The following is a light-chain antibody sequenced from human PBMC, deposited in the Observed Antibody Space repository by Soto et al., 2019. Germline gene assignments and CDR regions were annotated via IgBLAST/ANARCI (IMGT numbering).Light chain of an antibody. J-gene: IGKJ2*01. Sequence: DIQMSQSPSTLSASIGDRVTITCRASQSIDNRLAWYQQKPGKAPKFLIYDASSLESGVPSRFSGSGSGTAFTLTISSLQPDDFATYYCQQYNSYSYTFGQGTKLEIK. V-gene: IGKV1-5*01. CDR2: DAS. CDR3: QQYNSYSYT. CDR1: QSIDNR.